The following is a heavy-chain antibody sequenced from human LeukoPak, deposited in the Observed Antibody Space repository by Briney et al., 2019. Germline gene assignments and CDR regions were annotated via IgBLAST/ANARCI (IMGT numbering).Heavy chain of an antibody. J-gene: IGHJ4*02. Sequence: AGGSLRLSCAASGFTFSSYAMSWVRQAPGKGLEWVSAISGSGGSTYYADSVKGRFTISRDNSKNTLYLQMNSLRAEDTAVYYCAKDSKVDYYFDYGGQGTLVTVPS. CDR3: AKDSKVDYYFDY. D-gene: IGHD3/OR15-3a*01. CDR2: ISGSGGST. V-gene: IGHV3-23*01. CDR1: GFTFSSYA.